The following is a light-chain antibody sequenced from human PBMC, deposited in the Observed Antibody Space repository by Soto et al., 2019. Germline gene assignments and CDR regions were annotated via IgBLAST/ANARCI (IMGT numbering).Light chain of an antibody. CDR3: QSFQSTLRHSE. CDR2: GNN. J-gene: IGLJ3*02. CDR1: SSNIGAGYD. V-gene: IGLV1-40*01. Sequence: QSVLTQPPSVSGAPGKRVTISCSGTSSNIGAGYDVHWYHQLPGTAPKLLIFGNNNRPSGGPARFSASKTGTSASLAIPGLPAEDEEDYYCQSFQSTLRHSEFGGGNKVTVL.